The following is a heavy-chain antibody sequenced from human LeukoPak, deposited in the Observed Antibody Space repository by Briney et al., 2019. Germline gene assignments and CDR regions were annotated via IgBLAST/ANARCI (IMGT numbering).Heavy chain of an antibody. J-gene: IGHJ4*02. Sequence: PGGSLRLSCAASGFTFSSFAMNWVRQAPGKGLEWVSGISDSGGNTYYAESVKGRFTISRDNAKNSLYLQMNSLRAEDTAVYYCARGDSGSYYFDYWGQGTLVTVSS. CDR2: ISDSGGNT. CDR3: ARGDSGSYYFDY. V-gene: IGHV3-23*01. CDR1: GFTFSSFA. D-gene: IGHD1-26*01.